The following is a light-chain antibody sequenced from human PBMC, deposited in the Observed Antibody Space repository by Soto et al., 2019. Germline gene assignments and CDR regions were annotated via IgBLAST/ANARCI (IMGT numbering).Light chain of an antibody. V-gene: IGLV1-40*01. CDR3: LSYDTSLSSPYV. J-gene: IGLJ1*01. Sequence: QSALTQPPSVSGAPRQRVTISCTGSSSNIGPTYDVHWYQQLPGTAPKLLIYGNSNRPSGVPDRFSASKSGTSASLAITGLQAEDEADYYCLSYDTSLSSPYVFGTGTKLTVL. CDR1: SSNIGPTYD. CDR2: GNS.